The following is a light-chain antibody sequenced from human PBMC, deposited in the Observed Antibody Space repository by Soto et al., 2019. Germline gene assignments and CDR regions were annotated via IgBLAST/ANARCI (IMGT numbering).Light chain of an antibody. Sequence: IVLRHSPASLSVSPGERATRCCRASQSVSSNLAWYQQKPGQAPRLLIYGASNRATGIPARFSGSGSGTDFTLTISSLEPEDFAVYYCQQRSNWPPAFGPGTKVDIK. CDR2: GAS. J-gene: IGKJ3*01. CDR1: QSVSSN. CDR3: QQRSNWPPA. V-gene: IGKV3-11*01.